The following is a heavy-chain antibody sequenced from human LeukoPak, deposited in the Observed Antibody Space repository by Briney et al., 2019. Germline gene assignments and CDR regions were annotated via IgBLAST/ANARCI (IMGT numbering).Heavy chain of an antibody. V-gene: IGHV4-61*02. D-gene: IGHD6-6*01. CDR3: ARFDSSSLYYYYYYYMDV. CDR2: IYTSGST. J-gene: IGHJ6*03. CDR1: GGSISSGSYY. Sequence: SQTLSLTCTVSGGSISSGSYYWSWIRQPAGKGLEWIGRIYTSGSTDYNPSLKSRVTISVDTSKNQFSLKLSSVTAADTAVYYCARFDSSSLYYYYYYYMDVWGKGTTVTVSS.